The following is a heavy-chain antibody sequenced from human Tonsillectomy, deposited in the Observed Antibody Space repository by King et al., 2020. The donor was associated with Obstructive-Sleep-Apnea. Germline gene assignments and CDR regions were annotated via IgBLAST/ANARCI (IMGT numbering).Heavy chain of an antibody. Sequence: QLQESGPGLVKPSETLSLTCTVSDYSISSGYYWGWIRQPPGKGLEWIGSIYHSGNTYYNPSLKSRVTISVDTSKNQFSLRLSSVTAADTAVYYCARDLWSVSADMRFDPWGQGTLVTVSS. CDR2: IYHSGNT. D-gene: IGHD3-3*01. CDR3: ARDLWSVSADMRFDP. J-gene: IGHJ5*02. V-gene: IGHV4-38-2*02. CDR1: DYSISSGYY.